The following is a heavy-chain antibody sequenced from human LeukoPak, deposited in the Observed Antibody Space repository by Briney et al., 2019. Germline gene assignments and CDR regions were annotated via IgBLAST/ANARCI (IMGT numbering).Heavy chain of an antibody. CDR1: GNTFTSYD. D-gene: IGHD5-12*01. Sequence: ASVRVSCKASGNTFTSYDINWVRQATGQGREWMGWMNPNSGNTAYAQKFEGRVTMTRDTSISTAYMEVSSLRSEDTAVYYCARGPATIPDYYMDVWGKGTTVTVSS. CDR3: ARGPATIPDYYMDV. CDR2: MNPNSGNT. V-gene: IGHV1-8*01. J-gene: IGHJ6*03.